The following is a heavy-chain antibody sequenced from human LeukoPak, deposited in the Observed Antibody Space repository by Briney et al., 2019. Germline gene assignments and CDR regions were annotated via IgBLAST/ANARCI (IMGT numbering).Heavy chain of an antibody. CDR1: GGSFSGYY. V-gene: IGHV4-34*01. J-gene: IGHJ3*02. CDR3: ARAARRPNAFDI. Sequence: KPSETLSLTCAVYGGSFSGYYWSWIRQPPGKGLEWIGEINHSGSTNYNPSLKSRVTISVDTSKNQFSLKLSSMTAADTAVCYCARAARRPNAFDIWGQGTMVTVSS. CDR2: INHSGST.